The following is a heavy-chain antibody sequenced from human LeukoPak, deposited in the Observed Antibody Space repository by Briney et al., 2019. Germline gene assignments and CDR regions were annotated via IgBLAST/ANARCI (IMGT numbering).Heavy chain of an antibody. CDR3: AKEYSGSYYWYAFDI. CDR1: GFTFSSYG. D-gene: IGHD1-26*01. Sequence: TGGSLRLSCAASGFTFSSYGMHWVRQAPGKGLEWVAFIHYDGTIKYYADSVKGRFTISRDNSKNTLYLQMNSLRAEDTAVYYCAKEYSGSYYWYAFDIWGQGTMVTVSS. V-gene: IGHV3-30*02. J-gene: IGHJ3*02. CDR2: IHYDGTIK.